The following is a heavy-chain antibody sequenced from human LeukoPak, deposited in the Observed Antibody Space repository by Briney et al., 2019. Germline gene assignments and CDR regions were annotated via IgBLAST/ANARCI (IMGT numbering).Heavy chain of an antibody. V-gene: IGHV1-69*05. CDR3: ARDSDCSSTSCYRATLDP. D-gene: IGHD2-2*02. J-gene: IGHJ5*02. CDR2: IIPIFGTA. Sequence: GTSVKLSCTASGGTFSSYAISWVRQAPGQGLERMGGIIPIFGTANYAQKFQGRVTITTDESTSTDYMELSSLRSEDTAVYYCARDSDCSSTSCYRATLDPWGQGTLVTVSS. CDR1: GGTFSSYA.